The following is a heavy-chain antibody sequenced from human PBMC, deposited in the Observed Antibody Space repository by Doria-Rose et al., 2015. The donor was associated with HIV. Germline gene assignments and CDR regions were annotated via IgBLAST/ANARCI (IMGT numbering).Heavy chain of an antibody. CDR3: ARIKSSRWYHKYYFDF. J-gene: IGHJ4*02. V-gene: IGHV2-26*01. CDR2: IFSDDER. D-gene: IGHD6-13*01. CDR1: GVSLSSPGMG. Sequence: QVQLVQSGPVLVKPTETLTLTCTVSGVSLSSPGMGVSWIRQPPGKALEWLAKIFSDDERSYKTSLTSRLTISRGTSKSQVVLTMTDMDPVDTATYYCARIKSSRWYHKYYFDFWGQGTLVIVSA.